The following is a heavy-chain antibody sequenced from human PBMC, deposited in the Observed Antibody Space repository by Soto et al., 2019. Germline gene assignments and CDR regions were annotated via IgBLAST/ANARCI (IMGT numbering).Heavy chain of an antibody. CDR1: GVTFSSYA. D-gene: IGHD2-15*01. V-gene: IGHV1-69*13. J-gene: IGHJ5*02. CDR2: IIPIFGTA. CDR3: ARDYCSGGSCYVHWFDP. Sequence: SVKVSCKASGVTFSSYAISWVRQAPGQGLEWMGGIIPIFGTANYAQKFQGRVTITADESTSTAYMELSSLRSEDTAVYYCARDYCSGGSCYVHWFDPWGRGTLVTVSS.